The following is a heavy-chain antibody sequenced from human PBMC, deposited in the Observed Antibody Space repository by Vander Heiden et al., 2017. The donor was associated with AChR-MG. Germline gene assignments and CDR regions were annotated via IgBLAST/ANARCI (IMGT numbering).Heavy chain of an antibody. CDR1: GFRFSSYG. CDR3: ARDGSTSGWFEHDY. D-gene: IGHD6-19*01. CDR2: IWNDGNKK. V-gene: IGHV3-33*01. Sequence: QVHLVESGGGVVQPGRSLRLSCAVSGFRFSSYGMHWVRQAPGKGLEWVAVIWNDGNKKYYADSVKGRFAISKDNFKNTLYLQMNSLRVEDTAVYYCARDGSTSGWFEHDYWGQGTLVTVSS. J-gene: IGHJ4*02.